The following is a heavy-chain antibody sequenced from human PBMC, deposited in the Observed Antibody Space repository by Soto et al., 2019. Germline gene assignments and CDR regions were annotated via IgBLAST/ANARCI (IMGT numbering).Heavy chain of an antibody. CDR2: VDPNSGGT. J-gene: IGHJ4*02. V-gene: IGHV1-2*02. CDR3: ARDNYGPLDY. Sequence: ASVKVSCKASGYNFRDYGVSWVRQAPGQGLEWMGWVDPNSGGTKQTQKFQGRLTMTRDTSTGAVYMELYSLRSDDTSVYYCARDNYGPLDYWGQGTLVTVSS. D-gene: IGHD3-10*01. CDR1: GYNFRDYG.